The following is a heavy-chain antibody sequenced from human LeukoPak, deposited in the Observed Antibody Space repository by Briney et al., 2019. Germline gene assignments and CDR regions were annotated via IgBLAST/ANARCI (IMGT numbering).Heavy chain of an antibody. V-gene: IGHV3-23*01. Sequence: PGRSLRLAWAASGFTFISDAMSSGRQAPGKWREWVSAISVSGGSTYYADSVKGRFTISRDNSKNTVYLQMNSLRDDDTAVYYCAKGNYGDYDENWFDPRRQGTLVTVP. CDR2: ISVSGGST. D-gene: IGHD4-17*01. CDR3: AKGNYGDYDENWFDP. J-gene: IGHJ5*02. CDR1: GFTFISDA.